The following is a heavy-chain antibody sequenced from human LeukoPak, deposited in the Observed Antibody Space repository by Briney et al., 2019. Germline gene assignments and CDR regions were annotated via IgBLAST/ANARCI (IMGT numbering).Heavy chain of an antibody. Sequence: GRSLRLSCAASGFTFDDYAMHWVRQAPGKGLEWVSGISWNSGSIGYADSVKGRFTISRDNAKNSLYLQMNSLRAEDTAVYYCARDGAAPYYYYYYMDVWGKGTTVTVSS. J-gene: IGHJ6*03. D-gene: IGHD6-13*01. V-gene: IGHV3-9*01. CDR3: ARDGAAPYYYYYYMDV. CDR1: GFTFDDYA. CDR2: ISWNSGSI.